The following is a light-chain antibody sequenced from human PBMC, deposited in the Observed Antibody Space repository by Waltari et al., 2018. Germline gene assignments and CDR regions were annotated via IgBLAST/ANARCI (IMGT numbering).Light chain of an antibody. V-gene: IGLV1-44*01. J-gene: IGLJ3*02. Sequence: QSVLTQPPSASGAPGQRVTISCSGSSSTVGNNVVTWYQQIPGTAPKLLNYRNDQRPSGVPDRFSGSKSGTSASLAISGLQSEDEGDYYCASWDDSPNGRWVFGGGTKLTVL. CDR2: RND. CDR1: SSTVGNNV. CDR3: ASWDDSPNGRWV.